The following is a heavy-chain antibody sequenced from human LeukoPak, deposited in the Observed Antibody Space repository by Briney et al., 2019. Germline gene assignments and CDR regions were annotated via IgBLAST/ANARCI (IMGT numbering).Heavy chain of an antibody. V-gene: IGHV4-59*01. J-gene: IGHJ4*02. Sequence: SETLSLTCTVSGGSISSYYWSWIRQPPGKGLEWIGYIYYSGSTNYNPSLKSRVTISVDTSKNQFSLKLSSVTAADTAVYYCARGGDYYDSSDNQAFDYWGQGTLVTVSS. CDR2: IYYSGST. CDR3: ARGGDYYDSSDNQAFDY. CDR1: GGSISSYY. D-gene: IGHD3-22*01.